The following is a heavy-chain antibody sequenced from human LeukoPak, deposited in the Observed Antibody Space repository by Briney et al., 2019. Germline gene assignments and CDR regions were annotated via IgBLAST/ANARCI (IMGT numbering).Heavy chain of an antibody. CDR3: ARSYKYSGSYYSDFDY. D-gene: IGHD1-26*01. J-gene: IGHJ4*02. Sequence: GGSLRLSCAASGFTFSGYAMNWVRQAPGKGLEWVSGISGSGAGTYYADSVKGRFTISRDNSKNTLYLQMNSLRAEDTAVYYCARSYKYSGSYYSDFDYWGQGTLVTVSS. V-gene: IGHV3-23*01. CDR1: GFTFSGYA. CDR2: ISGSGAGT.